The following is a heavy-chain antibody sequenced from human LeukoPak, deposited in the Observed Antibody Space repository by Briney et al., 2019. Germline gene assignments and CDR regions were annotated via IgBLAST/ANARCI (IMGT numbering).Heavy chain of an antibody. Sequence: ASVKVSCKTSGYTFTTYAIHWVRQAPGQRLEWMGWINAGNGNIKYSQKFRGRVTITRDTSASTAYMELSSLRSEDTAVYYCVRGAPIRVTGAATFDLWGQGTLVTVSS. CDR2: INAGNGNI. CDR1: GYTFTTYA. D-gene: IGHD6-19*01. V-gene: IGHV1-3*01. CDR3: VRGAPIRVTGAATFDL. J-gene: IGHJ5*02.